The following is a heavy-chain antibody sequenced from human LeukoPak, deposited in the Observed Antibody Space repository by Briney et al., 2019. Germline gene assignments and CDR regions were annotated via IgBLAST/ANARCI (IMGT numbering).Heavy chain of an antibody. CDR1: GYTFTGYY. CDR2: INPNSGGT. CDR3: ARGVVATIFSRRYCFDY. J-gene: IGHJ4*02. D-gene: IGHD5-12*01. Sequence: ASVKVSCKASGYTFTGYYMHWVRQAPGQGLEWMGWINPNSGGTNYAQKFQGWVTMTRDTSISTAYMELSRLRSDDTAVYYCARGVVATIFSRRYCFDYWGQGTLVTVSS. V-gene: IGHV1-2*04.